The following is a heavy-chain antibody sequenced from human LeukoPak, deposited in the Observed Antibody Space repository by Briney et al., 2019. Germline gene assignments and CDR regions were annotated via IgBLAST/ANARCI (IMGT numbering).Heavy chain of an antibody. CDR1: EDSVSSNSAA. D-gene: IGHD2-2*01. J-gene: IGHJ6*02. V-gene: IGHV6-1*01. CDR2: TYYRSKWYN. Sequence: SQTLSLTCAISEDSVSSNSAAWNWIRQSPSRGLEWLGRTYYRSKWYNDYAVSVKSRITINPDTSKNQFSLQLNSVTPEDTAVYYCARDMVVVVPASVLNYYYGMDVWGQGTTVTVSS. CDR3: ARDMVVVVPASVLNYYYGMDV.